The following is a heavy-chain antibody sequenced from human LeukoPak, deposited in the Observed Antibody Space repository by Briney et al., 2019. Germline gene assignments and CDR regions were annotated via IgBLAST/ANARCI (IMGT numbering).Heavy chain of an antibody. V-gene: IGHV4-34*01. J-gene: IGHJ4*02. CDR1: GGSFSGYY. CDR2: INQSGST. CDR3: ARGQPLYSSGWYVNY. Sequence: SETLSLTCAVYGGSFSGYYWSGIRQPPGKGLEWIGAINQSGSTNYNPSLKSRVTISVDTSKNQFSLKLSSVTAADTAVYYCARGQPLYSSGWYVNYWGQGTLVTVSS. D-gene: IGHD6-19*01.